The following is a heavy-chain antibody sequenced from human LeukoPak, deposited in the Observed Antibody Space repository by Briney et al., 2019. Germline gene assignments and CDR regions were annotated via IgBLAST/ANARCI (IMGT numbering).Heavy chain of an antibody. CDR3: ARGQDYGDYVDY. CDR2: IYYSGST. J-gene: IGHJ4*02. Sequence: PSETLSLTCTVSGGSISSYYWSWIRQPPGKGLEWIGYIYYSGSTNYNPSLKSRVAITVDTSKNQFSLKLSSVTAADTAEYYCARGQDYGDYVDYWGQGTLVTVSS. V-gene: IGHV4-59*01. CDR1: GGSISSYY. D-gene: IGHD4-17*01.